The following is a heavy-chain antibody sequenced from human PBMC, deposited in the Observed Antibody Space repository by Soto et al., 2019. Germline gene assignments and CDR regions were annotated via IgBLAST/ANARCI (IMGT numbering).Heavy chain of an antibody. CDR1: GLTFGNYA. D-gene: IGHD2-21*02. CDR3: AVTPNCGRDSSAASYWDFDI. J-gene: IGHJ2*01. CDR2: ISGDSGRT. Sequence: EVQLLESGGGLVQPGGSVRLSCAASGLTFGNYAMSWVRQAPGKGLEWVSAISGDSGRTYYADSVKGRFTISRDNSKNTLYLQMNTLRAEHTAVYYCAVTPNCGRDSSAASYWDFDIWDRGTLVTVSS. V-gene: IGHV3-23*01.